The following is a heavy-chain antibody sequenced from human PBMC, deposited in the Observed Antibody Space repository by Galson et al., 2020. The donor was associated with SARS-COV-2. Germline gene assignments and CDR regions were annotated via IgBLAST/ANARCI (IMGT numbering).Heavy chain of an antibody. CDR2: IFSNDEK. V-gene: IGHV2-26*01. D-gene: IGHD5-12*01. J-gene: IGHJ4*02. CDR1: DITRMS. Sequence: KMSGPTLVKPTGTLTLTCTVSDITRMSVSWVRQPPGKALEWLAHIFSNDEKSYSTSLKSRLTISRDTSKSHVVLTMTNMDPLDTATYYCAWTRPDGRLPCNWCQGTLVAVSS. CDR3: AWTRPDGRLPCN.